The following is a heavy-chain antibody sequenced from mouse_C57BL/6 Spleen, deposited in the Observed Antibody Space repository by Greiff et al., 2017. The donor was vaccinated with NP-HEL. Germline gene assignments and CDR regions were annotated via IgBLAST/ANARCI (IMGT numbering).Heavy chain of an antibody. J-gene: IGHJ3*01. CDR3: ARSPIYYDYDVEPFAY. D-gene: IGHD2-4*01. Sequence: EVQLQQSGPELVKPGASVKMSCKASGYTFTDYNMHWVKQSHGKSLEWIGYINPNNGGTSYNQKFKGKATLTVNKSSSTAYMELRSLTSEDSAVYYCARSPIYYDYDVEPFAYWGQGTLVTVSA. V-gene: IGHV1-22*01. CDR2: INPNNGGT. CDR1: GYTFTDYN.